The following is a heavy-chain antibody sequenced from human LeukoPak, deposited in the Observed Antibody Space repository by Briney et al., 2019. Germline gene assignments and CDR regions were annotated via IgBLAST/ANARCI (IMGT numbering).Heavy chain of an antibody. J-gene: IGHJ4*02. CDR2: IYSGGRT. V-gene: IGHV3-66*01. Sequence: GGSLRLSCAASGFTVSSNYMSWVRQAPGKGLEWVSVIYSGGRTYYGDSVKGRFTISRDNSKNTLYLQMNSLRAEDTAVYYCARGVADSYGQFDNWGQGTLVTVSS. CDR3: ARGVADSYGQFDN. CDR1: GFTVSSNY. D-gene: IGHD3-10*01.